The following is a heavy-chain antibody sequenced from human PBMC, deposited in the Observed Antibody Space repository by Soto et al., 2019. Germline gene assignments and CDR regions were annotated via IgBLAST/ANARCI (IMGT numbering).Heavy chain of an antibody. CDR2: FDPEDGET. CDR3: ATGITGTRDYYGMDV. CDR1: GYTLTELS. J-gene: IGHJ6*02. Sequence: SVKVSGKVSGYTLTELSMHWVRQAPGKGLEWMGGFDPEDGETIYAQKFQGRVTMTEDTSTDTAYMELSSLRSEDTAVYYCATGITGTRDYYGMDVWGQGTTVTVSS. V-gene: IGHV1-24*01. D-gene: IGHD1-7*01.